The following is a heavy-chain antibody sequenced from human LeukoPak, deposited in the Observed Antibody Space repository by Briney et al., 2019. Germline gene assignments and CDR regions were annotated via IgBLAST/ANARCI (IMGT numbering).Heavy chain of an antibody. V-gene: IGHV3-66*02. Sequence: PGGSLSLSCAASGFTVSSNYMSWVRQAPGKGLEWVSVIYSGGSTYYADSVKGRFTISRDNSKNTLYLQMNSLRAEDTAVYYCARDPNYYGSGSYFDYWGQGTLVTVSS. CDR1: GFTVSSNY. CDR2: IYSGGST. D-gene: IGHD3-10*01. J-gene: IGHJ4*02. CDR3: ARDPNYYGSGSYFDY.